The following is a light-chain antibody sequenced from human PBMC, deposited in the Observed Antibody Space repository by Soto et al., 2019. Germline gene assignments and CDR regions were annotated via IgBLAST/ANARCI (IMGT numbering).Light chain of an antibody. J-gene: IGKJ1*01. CDR1: QSISSS. CDR2: AAS. V-gene: IGKV1-39*01. CDR3: QQSYSTPRT. Sequence: DIQMTQSPSSLSASVVDTATITCRASQSISSSLNWYQQKPGKAPKLLIYAASSLQSGVPSRFSGSVSGTDFTLTISSLQPEEFATYYCQQSYSTPRTFGQGTKVEIK.